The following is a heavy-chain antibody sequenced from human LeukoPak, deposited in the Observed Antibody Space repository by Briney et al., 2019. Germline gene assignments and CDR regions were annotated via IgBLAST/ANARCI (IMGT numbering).Heavy chain of an antibody. Sequence: GRSLRLSCAASGFTFSSYAMSWVRQAPGEGLEWVSAISGSGGSTYYADSVKGRFTISRDNSKNTLYLQMNSLRAEDTAVYYCAKGSTMIVVVSPEDYWGQGTLVTVSS. CDR2: ISGSGGST. J-gene: IGHJ4*02. CDR3: AKGSTMIVVVSPEDY. V-gene: IGHV3-23*01. CDR1: GFTFSSYA. D-gene: IGHD3-22*01.